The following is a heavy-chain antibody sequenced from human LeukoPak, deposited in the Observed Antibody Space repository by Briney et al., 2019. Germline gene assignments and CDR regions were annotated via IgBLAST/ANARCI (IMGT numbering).Heavy chain of an antibody. Sequence: GGSLRLSCVASGFTFSTHWMSWVRQAPGKGLEWGANIKEDGRQKYYVDSVKGRFTISRDNAKKSLYLQMNSLRAEDTAVYYCASGFLDDFWSGHFWGQGTLVTVSS. D-gene: IGHD3-3*01. V-gene: IGHV3-7*01. J-gene: IGHJ4*02. CDR3: ASGFLDDFWSGHF. CDR1: GFTFSTHW. CDR2: IKEDGRQK.